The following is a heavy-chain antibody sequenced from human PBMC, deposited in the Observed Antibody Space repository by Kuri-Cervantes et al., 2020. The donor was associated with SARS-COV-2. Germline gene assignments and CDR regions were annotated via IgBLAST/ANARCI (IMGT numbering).Heavy chain of an antibody. J-gene: IGHJ4*02. CDR1: GYSFTSYW. CDR3: ARDFVHCTGGVCPLDY. V-gene: IGHV1-18*04. Sequence: ASVKVSCKGSGYSFTSYWIGWVRQAPGQGLEWMGWISAYNGNTNYAQKLQGRVTMTTDTSTSTAYMELRSLRSEDTAVYYCARDFVHCTGGVCPLDYWGQGTLVTVSS. D-gene: IGHD2-8*02. CDR2: ISAYNGNT.